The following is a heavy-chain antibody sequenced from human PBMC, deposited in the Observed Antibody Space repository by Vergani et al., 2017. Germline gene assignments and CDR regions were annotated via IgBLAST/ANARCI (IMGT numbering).Heavy chain of an antibody. J-gene: IGHJ3*02. Sequence: EVQLVEPGGGLIQPGGSLRLSCAASGFTVSSNYMSWVRQAPGKGLEWVSVIYSGGSTYYADSVKGRFTISRDNSKNTLYLQMNSLRAEDTAVYYCARDPGDSPVFDAFDIWGQGTMVTVSS. V-gene: IGHV3-53*05. D-gene: IGHD4-17*01. CDR3: ARDPGDSPVFDAFDI. CDR1: GFTVSSNY. CDR2: IYSGGST.